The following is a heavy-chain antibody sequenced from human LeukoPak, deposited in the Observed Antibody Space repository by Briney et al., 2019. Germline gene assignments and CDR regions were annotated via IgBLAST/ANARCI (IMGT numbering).Heavy chain of an antibody. CDR2: ISYDGSNK. J-gene: IGHJ4*02. V-gene: IGHV3-30*18. D-gene: IGHD5-18*01. CDR3: AKSGYSYDWYYFDY. Sequence: GRSLRLSCAASGFTFSSYGMHWVRQAPGKGLEWVAVISYDGSNKCYADSVKGRFTISRDNSKNTLYLQMNSLRAEDTAVYYCAKSGYSYDWYYFDYWGQGTLVTVSS. CDR1: GFTFSSYG.